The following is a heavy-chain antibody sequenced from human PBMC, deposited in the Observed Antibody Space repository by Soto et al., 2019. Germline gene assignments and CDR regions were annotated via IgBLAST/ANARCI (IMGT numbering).Heavy chain of an antibody. D-gene: IGHD2-15*01. CDR1: GGSVSSGSYY. Sequence: PSETLSLTCTVSGGSVSSGSYYWSRIRQPPGKGLEWIGYIYYSGSTNYNPSLKSRVTISVDTSKNQFSLKLSSVTAADTAVYYCARTDCSGGSCYSGYHQNWFDPWGQGTLVTVSS. CDR3: ARTDCSGGSCYSGYHQNWFDP. CDR2: IYYSGST. V-gene: IGHV4-61*01. J-gene: IGHJ5*02.